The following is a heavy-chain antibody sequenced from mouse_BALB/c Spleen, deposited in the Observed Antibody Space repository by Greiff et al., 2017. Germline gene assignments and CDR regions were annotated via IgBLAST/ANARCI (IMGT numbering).Heavy chain of an antibody. J-gene: IGHJ3*01. D-gene: IGHD2-3*01. Sequence: DVMLVESGGGLVKPGGSLKLSCAASGFAFSSYDMSWVRQTPEKRLEWVAYISSGGGSTYYPDTVKGRFTISRDNAKNTLYLQMSSLKSEDTAMYYCASPAYDGYYVWFAYWGQGTLVTVSA. CDR1: GFAFSSYD. V-gene: IGHV5-12-1*01. CDR2: ISSGGGST. CDR3: ASPAYDGYYVWFAY.